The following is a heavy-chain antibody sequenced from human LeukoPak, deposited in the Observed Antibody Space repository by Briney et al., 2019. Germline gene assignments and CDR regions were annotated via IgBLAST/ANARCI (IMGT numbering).Heavy chain of an antibody. Sequence: PGGSLRLSCAASGFTFSSHWMHWVRQPPGRGLVWVSGMSTDGSDRRYADSVNGRFTISRDNDKNTLYLQMNSLRAEDTAVYYCGSDGQGSTPLDSWGQGTLVTVSS. CDR1: GFTFSSHW. D-gene: IGHD1-26*01. CDR3: GSDGQGSTPLDS. J-gene: IGHJ4*02. V-gene: IGHV3-74*01. CDR2: MSTDGSDR.